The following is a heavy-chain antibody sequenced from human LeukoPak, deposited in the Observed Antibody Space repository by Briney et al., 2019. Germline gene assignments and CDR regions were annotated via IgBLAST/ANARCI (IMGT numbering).Heavy chain of an antibody. CDR1: VGTFSSYA. V-gene: IGHV1-69*05. CDR2: IIPIFGTA. CDR3: ASRGGNYVDYYYMDV. D-gene: IGHD1-26*01. J-gene: IGHJ6*03. Sequence: GASVKVSCKASVGTFSSYAISWVRQAPGQGLERVGGIIPIFGTANYAQKFQGRVTITTDESTSTAYMELSSLRSEDTAVYYCASRGGNYVDYYYMDVWGKGTTVTVSS.